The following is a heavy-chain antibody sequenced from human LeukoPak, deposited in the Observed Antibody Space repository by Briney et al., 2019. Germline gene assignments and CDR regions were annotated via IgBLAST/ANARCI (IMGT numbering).Heavy chain of an antibody. D-gene: IGHD6-25*01. CDR3: ARSTSGHNWFDP. Sequence: PGGSLRLSCAASGFTVSSNYMSWVRQAPGKGLEWVSAIYSGGSTYYADSVKGRFTISRDNSKNTLYVQMNSLRAEDTAVYYCARSTSGHNWFDPWGQGTLVTVSS. CDR1: GFTVSSNY. CDR2: IYSGGST. V-gene: IGHV3-53*01. J-gene: IGHJ5*02.